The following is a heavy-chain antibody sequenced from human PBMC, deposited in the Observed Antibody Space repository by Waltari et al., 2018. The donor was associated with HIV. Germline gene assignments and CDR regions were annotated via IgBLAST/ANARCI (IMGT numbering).Heavy chain of an antibody. D-gene: IGHD3-22*01. CDR3: AKDVVDSSGYYPHYFDY. CDR2: ISGSGGST. J-gene: IGHJ4*02. V-gene: IGHV3-23*01. CDR1: GFTFSSYA. Sequence: ASGFTFSSYAMSWVRQAPGKGLEWVSAISGSGGSTYYADSVKGRFTISRDNSKNTLYLQMNSLRAEDTAVYYCAKDVVDSSGYYPHYFDYWGQGTLVTVSS.